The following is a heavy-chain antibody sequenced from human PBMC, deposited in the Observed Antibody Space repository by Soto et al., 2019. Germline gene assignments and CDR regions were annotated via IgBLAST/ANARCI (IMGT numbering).Heavy chain of an antibody. J-gene: IGHJ6*02. CDR2: ISWNSGTI. D-gene: IGHD2-8*02. CDR3: AKSTGGTANGMGV. CDR1: GFSFDDYA. V-gene: IGHV3-9*01. Sequence: SGGGLVQPGRSLRLSCAASGFSFDDYAMHWVRQAPGKGLEWVSGISWNSGTIGYADSVKGRFTISRDNAKNSLYLQMNSLRAEDTALYYCAKSTGGTANGMGVWGQGTTVTVSS.